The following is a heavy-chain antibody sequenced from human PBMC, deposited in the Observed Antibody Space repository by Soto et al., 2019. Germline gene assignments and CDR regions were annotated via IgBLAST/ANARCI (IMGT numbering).Heavy chain of an antibody. V-gene: IGHV3-30-3*01. D-gene: IGHD2-15*01. Sequence: PGGSLRLSCAASGFTFSSYAMHWVRQAPGKGLEWVAVISYDGSNKYYADSVKGRFTISRDNSKNTLYLQMNSLRAEDTAVYYCAREWLVAATGPYYFDYWGQGTLVTVSS. CDR2: ISYDGSNK. J-gene: IGHJ4*02. CDR1: GFTFSSYA. CDR3: AREWLVAATGPYYFDY.